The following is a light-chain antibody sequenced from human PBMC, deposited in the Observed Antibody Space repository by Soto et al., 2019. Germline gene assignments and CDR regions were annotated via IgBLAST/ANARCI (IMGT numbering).Light chain of an antibody. Sequence: EIVMTQSPPTLSLSPGDGATLAFMASQSLRSNLAWYQHKPGQAPRLLIYGASTRATGIPARFSGSGSGTDFTLTISGLQSEDFAVYYCQQYNNWPPITFGQGTRLEIK. CDR2: GAS. CDR1: QSLRSN. CDR3: QQYNNWPPIT. J-gene: IGKJ5*01. V-gene: IGKV3-15*01.